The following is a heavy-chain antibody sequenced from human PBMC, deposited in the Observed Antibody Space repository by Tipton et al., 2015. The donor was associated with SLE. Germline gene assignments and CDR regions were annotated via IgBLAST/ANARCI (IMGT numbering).Heavy chain of an antibody. J-gene: IGHJ4*02. CDR1: GGSISSYY. D-gene: IGHD3-22*01. CDR2: IYYSGGT. V-gene: IGHV4-59*01. Sequence: TLSLTCTVSGGSISSYYWSWIRQPPGKGLEWIGYIYYSGGTNYNPSLKSRVTISVDTSKNQFSLKLSSVTAADTAVYYCARGTAEAYYDSSGLGYFDYWGQGTLVTVSS. CDR3: ARGTAEAYYDSSGLGYFDY.